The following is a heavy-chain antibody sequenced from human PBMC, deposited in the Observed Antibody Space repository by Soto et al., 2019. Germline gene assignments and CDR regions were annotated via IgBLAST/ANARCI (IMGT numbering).Heavy chain of an antibody. V-gene: IGHV4-61*01. CDR3: AREKRSSGYYYGDYFDY. J-gene: IGHJ4*02. CDR2: IYYSGST. Sequence: NPSETLSLTCTVSGGSVSSGSYYWSWIRQPPGKGLEWIGYIYYSGSTNYNPPLKSRVTISVDTSKNQFSLKLSSVTAADTAVYYCAREKRSSGYYYGDYFDYWGQGTLVTVSS. D-gene: IGHD3-22*01. CDR1: GGSVSSGSYY.